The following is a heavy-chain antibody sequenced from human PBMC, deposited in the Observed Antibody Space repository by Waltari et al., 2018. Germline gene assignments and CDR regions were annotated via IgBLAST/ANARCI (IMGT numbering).Heavy chain of an antibody. V-gene: IGHV1-18*01. J-gene: IGHJ3*02. Sequence: QVQLVQSGAEVKKPGASVKVSCKASGYTFTSYGMSWVRRAPGQGLEGMGWISAYHGNTNYAQKLQGRVTRPTDTSTSTAYMELRSLRSDYTAVYYCARSGSRRGGDAFDIWGQGTMVTVSS. D-gene: IGHD1-26*01. CDR1: GYTFTSYG. CDR2: ISAYHGNT. CDR3: ARSGSRRGGDAFDI.